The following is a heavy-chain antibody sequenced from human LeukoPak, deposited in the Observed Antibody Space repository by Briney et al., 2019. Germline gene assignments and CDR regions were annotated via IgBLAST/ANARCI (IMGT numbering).Heavy chain of an antibody. CDR1: GGSISSGGYY. CDR3: ARFRERQGFDY. D-gene: IGHD5-24*01. J-gene: IGHJ4*02. Sequence: SETLSLTCTVSGGSISSGGYYWSWIRQHPGKGLEWIGYIYYSGSTYYNPSLKSRVTISVDTSKNQFSLKLSSVTAADTAVYYCARFRERQGFDYWGQGTLVTVSS. CDR2: IYYSGST. V-gene: IGHV4-31*03.